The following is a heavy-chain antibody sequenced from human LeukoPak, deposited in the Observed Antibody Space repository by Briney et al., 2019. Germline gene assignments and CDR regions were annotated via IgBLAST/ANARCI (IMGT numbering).Heavy chain of an antibody. J-gene: IGHJ4*01. CDR1: GGTFSSYS. D-gene: IGHD1-1*01. Sequence: GASVKVSCKACGGTFSSYSISWVRQAPGHGLEWMGGIIPIFGTANYAQKFQGRVTITADESTSTAYMELSSLTSEDTAVYYCARGGIVQLETEYYFDSWGHGTLVTVSS. CDR3: ARGGIVQLETEYYFDS. CDR2: IIPIFGTA. V-gene: IGHV1-69*01.